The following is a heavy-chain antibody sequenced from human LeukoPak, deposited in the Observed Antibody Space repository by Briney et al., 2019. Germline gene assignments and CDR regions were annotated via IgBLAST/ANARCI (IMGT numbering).Heavy chain of an antibody. V-gene: IGHV4-59*08. J-gene: IGHJ4*02. Sequence: PETLSLTCTVSGGSISSYYWSWIRQPPGKRLEWIGYIYYSGSTNYNPSLKSRVTISVDTSKNQFSLKLSSVTAADTAVYYCARFLHDSSSWYGAFDYWGQGTLVTVSS. D-gene: IGHD6-13*01. CDR1: GGSISSYY. CDR3: ARFLHDSSSWYGAFDY. CDR2: IYYSGST.